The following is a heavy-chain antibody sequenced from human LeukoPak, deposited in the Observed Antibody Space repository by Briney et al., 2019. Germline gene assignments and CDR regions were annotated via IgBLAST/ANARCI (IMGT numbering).Heavy chain of an antibody. CDR2: INSDGRMT. D-gene: IGHD6-19*01. CDR1: GFTFSSYW. Sequence: GGSLRLSCAASGFTFSSYWMDWVRQVPGKGLVWVSGINSDGRMTRYAESVKGRFTISRDNAKNTLYLQMSSLRAEDTAVYYCARGPYSSGWYSAEYWGQGTLVTVSS. J-gene: IGHJ4*02. V-gene: IGHV3-74*01. CDR3: ARGPYSSGWYSAEY.